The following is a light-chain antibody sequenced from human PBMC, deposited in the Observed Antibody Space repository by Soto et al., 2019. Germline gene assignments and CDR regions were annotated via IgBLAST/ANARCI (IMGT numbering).Light chain of an antibody. CDR3: CSYVGSNNYV. J-gene: IGLJ1*01. Sequence: QSVLTQPPSASGSPGQSVAISCTGTSSDVGGYNYVSWYQQYPGKAPKLIMYEVTKRPSGVPDRFSGSKSGNTASLTVSGLQAEYEADYYCCSYVGSNNYVFGTGPKVTVL. CDR2: EVT. V-gene: IGLV2-8*01. CDR1: SSDVGGYNY.